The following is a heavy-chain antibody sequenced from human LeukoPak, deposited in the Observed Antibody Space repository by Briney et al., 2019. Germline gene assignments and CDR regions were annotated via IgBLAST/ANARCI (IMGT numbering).Heavy chain of an antibody. D-gene: IGHD4-17*01. CDR1: GFTFSSYA. CDR3: ARELGDYRNFYHYGLDV. J-gene: IGHJ6*02. CDR2: IYSGGNT. V-gene: IGHV3-53*01. Sequence: GSLRLSCAASGFTFSSYAMHWVRQAPGKGLEWVSLIYSGGNTDYADSVKGRFTISRDNSKNTVYLQMNSLRAEDSAVYYCARELGDYRNFYHYGLDVWGQGTTVTVSS.